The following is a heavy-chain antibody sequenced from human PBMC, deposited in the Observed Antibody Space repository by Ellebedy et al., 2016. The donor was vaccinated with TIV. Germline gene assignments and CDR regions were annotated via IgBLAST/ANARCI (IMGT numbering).Heavy chain of an antibody. CDR2: IYYSGST. D-gene: IGHD2-15*01. V-gene: IGHV4-59*01. J-gene: IGHJ4*02. CDR1: GGSISSYY. Sequence: SETLSLTCTVSGGSISSYYWSWIRQPPGKGLEWIGYIYYSGSTNYNPSLKSRVTISVDTSKNQFSLKLSSVTAADTAGYYCARAGCSGGSCYQNVFDYWGQGTLVTVSS. CDR3: ARAGCSGGSCYQNVFDY.